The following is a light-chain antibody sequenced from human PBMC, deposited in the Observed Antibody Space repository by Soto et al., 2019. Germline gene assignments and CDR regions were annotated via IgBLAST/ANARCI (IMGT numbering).Light chain of an antibody. CDR1: QGISCY. V-gene: IGKV1-8*01. J-gene: IGKJ1*01. CDR3: QQYYSYPQA. Sequence: IQMTQSPSTLSASVRDRVTITCRASQGISCYLAWYQQKPGKAPKLLIYAASNLQSGVPSRFSGSGSGTDFTLTISCLQSEDFATYYCQQYYSYPQAFGQGTKVDIK. CDR2: AAS.